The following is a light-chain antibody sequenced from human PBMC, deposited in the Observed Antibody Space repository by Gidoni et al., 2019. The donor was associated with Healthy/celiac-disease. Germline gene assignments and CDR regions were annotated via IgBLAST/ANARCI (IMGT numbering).Light chain of an antibody. V-gene: IGKV2D-29*02. Sequence: DIVLTQTTRSLSVTPGQPASISCKSSQSLLHSDGTTYLSWYLQQPGQSPQLLIYEVSNRFSGVPDRFSGRGSGTDFTLKVSRVEAEDGGVYYCRQSIQLPLTFGPGTKVDI. CDR2: EVS. J-gene: IGKJ3*01. CDR3: RQSIQLPLT. CDR1: QSLLHSDGTTY.